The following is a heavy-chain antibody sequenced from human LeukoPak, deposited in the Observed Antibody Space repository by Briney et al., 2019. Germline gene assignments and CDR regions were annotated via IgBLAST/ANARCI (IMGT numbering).Heavy chain of an antibody. Sequence: PSETLSLTCAVSGGSISSSNWWRWVRQPPGKGLEWIGEIYHSGSTNYNPSLKSRVTISVDKSKNQFYLKLSSVTAADTAVYYCARVYSSGYYPYFDCWGQGTLVTVSS. V-gene: IGHV4-4*02. CDR3: ARVYSSGYYPYFDC. CDR2: IYHSGST. D-gene: IGHD3-22*01. CDR1: GGSISSSNW. J-gene: IGHJ4*02.